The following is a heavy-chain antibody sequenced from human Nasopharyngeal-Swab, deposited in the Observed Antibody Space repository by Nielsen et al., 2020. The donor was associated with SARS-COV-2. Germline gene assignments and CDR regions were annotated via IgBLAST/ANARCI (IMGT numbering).Heavy chain of an antibody. CDR1: GFSLRTSGMC. Sequence: SGPTLVKPTQTLTLTCTFSGFSLRTSGMCLNWIRQPPGKALEWLALIDWGNDKYYSTSLKTRLTISEDTSKNQVVLTMTNMDPVDTATYYCARWGDCSTGICNDAFDIWGQGTTVTVSS. V-gene: IGHV2-70*01. CDR2: IDWGNDK. J-gene: IGHJ3*02. D-gene: IGHD2-15*01. CDR3: ARWGDCSTGICNDAFDI.